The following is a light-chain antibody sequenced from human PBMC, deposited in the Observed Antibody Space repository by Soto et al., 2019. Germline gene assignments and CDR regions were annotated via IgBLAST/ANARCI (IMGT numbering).Light chain of an antibody. CDR2: GAS. J-gene: IGKJ1*01. Sequence: EIVLTQSPGTLSLSPGERATLSCRASQSVSSSYLAWYQQKPGQAPRLXIYGASSRATGIPDRXXXSXSGXXXXXXXXXXXPEXFAXXYCXQYGXXPQTFGQGTKVEIK. CDR3: XQYGXXPQT. V-gene: IGKV3-20*01. CDR1: QSVSSSY.